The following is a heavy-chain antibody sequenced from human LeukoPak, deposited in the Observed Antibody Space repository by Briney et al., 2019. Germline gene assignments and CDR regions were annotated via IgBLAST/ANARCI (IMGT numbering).Heavy chain of an antibody. CDR2: ISWNSGSI. D-gene: IGHD6-19*01. V-gene: IGHV3-9*03. CDR3: AKGLEEWLEYYFDY. CDR1: GFTFDDYA. J-gene: IGHJ4*02. Sequence: AGGSLRLSCAASGFTFDDYAMHWVRQAPGKGLEWVSGISWNSGSICYADSVKGRFTISRDNAKNSLYLQMNSLRAEDMALYYCAKGLEEWLEYYFDYWGQGTLVTVCS.